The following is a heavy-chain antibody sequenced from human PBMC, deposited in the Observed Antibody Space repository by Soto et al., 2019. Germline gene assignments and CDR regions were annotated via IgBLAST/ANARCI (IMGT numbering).Heavy chain of an antibody. V-gene: IGHV4-39*01. J-gene: IGHJ5*02. D-gene: IGHD6-19*01. CDR1: GGSISSSSYY. CDR2: IYYSGST. CDR3: GTSKGKVAGTTLTYNWFDP. Sequence: QLQLQESGPGLVKPSETLSLTCTVSGGSISSSSYYWGWIRQPPGKGLEWIGSIYYSGSTYYNPSLKSRVTISVDKSKNQFSLKLSSVTAADTAVYYCGTSKGKVAGTTLTYNWFDPWGQGTLVTVSS.